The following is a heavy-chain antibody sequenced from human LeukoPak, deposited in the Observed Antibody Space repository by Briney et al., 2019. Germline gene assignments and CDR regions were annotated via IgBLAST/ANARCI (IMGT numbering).Heavy chain of an antibody. V-gene: IGHV3-21*01. CDR1: GFTFSSYS. CDR3: ARDRGIAFDY. D-gene: IGHD2-15*01. J-gene: IGHJ4*02. CDR2: ISSSSSYI. Sequence: GGSLRLSCAASGFTFSSYSMNWVRQAPGKGLEWASSISSSSSYIYYADSVKGRFTISRDNAKNSLYLQMNSLRAEDTAVYYCARDRGIAFDYWGQGTLVTVSS.